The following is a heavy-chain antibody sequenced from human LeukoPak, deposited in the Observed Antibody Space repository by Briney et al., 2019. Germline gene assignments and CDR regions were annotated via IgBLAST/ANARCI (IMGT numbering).Heavy chain of an antibody. V-gene: IGHV4-39*01. CDR2: IYYSRTT. CDR3: VRHDGRSGGTMGALDS. J-gene: IGHJ4*02. CDR1: GGSISSGSHH. Sequence: SETLSLTFTVSGGSISSGSHHWGWFRQSPGKGLEWIGSIYYSRTTYYNPSLNSRVTISVVTSKNQFSLQLNSVTAADTAVYYCVRHDGRSGGTMGALDSWGQGSLVTVSS. D-gene: IGHD4-23*01.